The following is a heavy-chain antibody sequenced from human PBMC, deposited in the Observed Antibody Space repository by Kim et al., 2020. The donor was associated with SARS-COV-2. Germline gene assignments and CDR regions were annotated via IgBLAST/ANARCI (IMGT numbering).Heavy chain of an antibody. Sequence: GGSLRLSCAASGFTFSSYAMHWVRQAPGKGLEWVAVISYDGSNKYYADSVKGRFTISRDNSKNTLYLQMNSLRAEDTAVYYCARDRFKAMGLYYYYYYGMDVWGQGTTVTVSS. CDR2: ISYDGSNK. D-gene: IGHD5-18*01. CDR3: ARDRFKAMGLYYYYYYGMDV. CDR1: GFTFSSYA. J-gene: IGHJ6*02. V-gene: IGHV3-30*04.